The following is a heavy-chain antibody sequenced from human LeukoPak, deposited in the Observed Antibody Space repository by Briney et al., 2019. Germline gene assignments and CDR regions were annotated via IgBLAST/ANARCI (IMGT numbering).Heavy chain of an antibody. J-gene: IGHJ4*02. CDR2: IRNDGSNK. CDR3: AKDSGLRFVNNFDY. CDR1: GFTFGDYG. Sequence: GGSLRLSCAASGFTFGDYGMHWVRQSPGKGLEWVAFIRNDGSNKYYADPVKGRFTISRDNSKNTLYLQLNSLRAEDTALYYCAKDSGLRFVNNFDYWGQGTLVTVSS. V-gene: IGHV3-30*02. D-gene: IGHD3-10*01.